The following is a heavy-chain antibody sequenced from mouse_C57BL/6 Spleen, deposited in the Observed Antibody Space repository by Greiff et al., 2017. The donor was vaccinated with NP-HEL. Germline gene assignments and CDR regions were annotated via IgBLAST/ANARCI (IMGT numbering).Heavy chain of an antibody. D-gene: IGHD2-5*01. CDR1: GFTFSSYA. Sequence: EVKLVESGGGLVKPGGSLKLSCAASGFTFSSYAMSWVRQTPEKRLEWVATISAGGSYTYYPDNVKGRFTISRDNAKNNLYLQMSHLKSEDTAMYYCARGGYSNYYAMDYWGQGTSVTVSS. CDR2: ISAGGSYT. CDR3: ARGGYSNYYAMDY. V-gene: IGHV5-4*03. J-gene: IGHJ4*01.